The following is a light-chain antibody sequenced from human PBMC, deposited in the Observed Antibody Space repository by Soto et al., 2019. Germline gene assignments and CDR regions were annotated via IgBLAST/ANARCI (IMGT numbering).Light chain of an antibody. CDR2: RNN. Sequence: QSVLTQPPSASGPPGQRVTISCSGSTSNIGSNYVYWYQQLPGTAPKLLIYRNNRRPSGVPDRFSGSKSGTSASLAISGLRSEDEADYHCAAWDDSLSGVVFGGGTKLTVL. CDR3: AAWDDSLSGVV. V-gene: IGLV1-47*01. CDR1: TSNIGSNY. J-gene: IGLJ3*02.